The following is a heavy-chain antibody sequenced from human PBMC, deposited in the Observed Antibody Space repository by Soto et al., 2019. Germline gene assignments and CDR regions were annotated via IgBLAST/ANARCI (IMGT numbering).Heavy chain of an antibody. Sequence: PSETLSLTCTVSGGSISSYYWSWIRQPPGKGLEWIGFIYYTGSTNYNPSLKSRVTISVDTSKNQFSLKLSSVTAADTAVFYCARLKNDGDYYFEYWGQGTLVTVSS. V-gene: IGHV4-59*08. J-gene: IGHJ4*02. CDR2: IYYTGST. D-gene: IGHD4-17*01. CDR1: GGSISSYY. CDR3: ARLKNDGDYYFEY.